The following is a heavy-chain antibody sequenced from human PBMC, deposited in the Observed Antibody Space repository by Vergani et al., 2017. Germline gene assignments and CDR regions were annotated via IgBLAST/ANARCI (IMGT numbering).Heavy chain of an antibody. J-gene: IGHJ4*02. CDR1: GFTFSSYG. D-gene: IGHD4-23*01. V-gene: IGHV3-33*01. CDR3: ARGGYGGNPAGLAD. CDR2: IWYDGSNK. Sequence: QVQLVESGGGVVQPGRSLRLSCAASGFTFSSYGMHWVRQAPGKGLEWVAVIWYDGSNKYYADSVKGRFTISRDNSKNTLYLQMNSLRAEDTAVYYCARGGYGGNPAGLADWGQGPLVTVSS.